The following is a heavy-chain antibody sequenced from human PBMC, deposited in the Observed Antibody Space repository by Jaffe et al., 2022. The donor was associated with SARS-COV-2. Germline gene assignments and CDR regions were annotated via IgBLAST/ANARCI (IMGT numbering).Heavy chain of an antibody. Sequence: QVQLVESGGGVVQPGRSLRLSCAASGFTFSSYAMHWVRQAPGKGLEWVAVISYDGSNKYYADSVKGRFTISRDNSKNTLYLQMNSLRAEDTAVYYCARDLSGGRVMIGVYYWGQGTLVTVSS. V-gene: IGHV3-30*04. D-gene: IGHD3-16*01. J-gene: IGHJ4*02. CDR1: GFTFSSYA. CDR3: ARDLSGGRVMIGVYY. CDR2: ISYDGSNK.